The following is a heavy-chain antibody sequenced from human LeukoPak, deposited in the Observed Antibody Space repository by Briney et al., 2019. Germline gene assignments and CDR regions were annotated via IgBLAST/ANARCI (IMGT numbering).Heavy chain of an antibody. V-gene: IGHV3-7*01. J-gene: IGHJ5*02. CDR2: IKQDGSEK. D-gene: IGHD6-13*01. Sequence: GGSLRLSCEASGFTFTKFWMSWVRQAPGKGLEWVANIKQDGSEKYYVDSVKGRFTISRDNAKKSLYLQMNSLRAEDTAVYYCASWGFVPAAAGTDWFDPWGQGTLVTVSS. CDR1: GFTFTKFW. CDR3: ASWGFVPAAAGTDWFDP.